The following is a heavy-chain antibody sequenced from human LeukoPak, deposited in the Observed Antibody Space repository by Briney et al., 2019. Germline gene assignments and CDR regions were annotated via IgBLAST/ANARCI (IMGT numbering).Heavy chain of an antibody. D-gene: IGHD6-19*01. Sequence: SETLSLTCTVSGGSISSYYWSWIRQPAGKGLEWNGRIYTSGSTNYNPSLKSRVTMSVDTSKNQFSLKLSSVTAADTAVYYCARDLSGWYSGWFDPWGQGTLVTVSS. CDR2: IYTSGST. V-gene: IGHV4-4*07. J-gene: IGHJ5*02. CDR3: ARDLSGWYSGWFDP. CDR1: GGSISSYY.